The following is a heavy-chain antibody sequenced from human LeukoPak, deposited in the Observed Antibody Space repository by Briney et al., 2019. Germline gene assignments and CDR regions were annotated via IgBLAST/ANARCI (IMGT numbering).Heavy chain of an antibody. CDR1: GFTFSGSA. CDR3: ATDQMYYYGSRSYSPFNH. V-gene: IGHV3-73*01. CDR2: IRSKENTYAT. J-gene: IGHJ4*02. D-gene: IGHD3-10*01. Sequence: PGGSLKLSCAASGFTFSGSAMHWVRQASGKGLEWVGRIRSKENTYATSYASSVKGRFTISRDDSKKTAYLQMNSLRAEDTAVYYCATDQMYYYGSRSYSPFNHWGQGTLVTVSS.